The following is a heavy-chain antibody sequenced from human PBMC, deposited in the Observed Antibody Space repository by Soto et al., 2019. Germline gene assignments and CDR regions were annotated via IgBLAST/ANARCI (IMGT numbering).Heavy chain of an antibody. D-gene: IGHD2-15*01. CDR2: ISYDGSSK. J-gene: IGHJ3*01. V-gene: IGHV3-30*18. CDR3: AKRGRLVVVVDANQKNDAFDF. CDR1: GFTFSSYG. Sequence: GGSLRLSCAVSGFTFSSYGMYWVRQAPGKGLEWVAVISYDGSSKYYTDSVKGRFTISRDNSKNTLYLQMNSLRAEDTAVYYCAKRGRLVVVVDANQKNDAFDFWGQGTMVTVSS.